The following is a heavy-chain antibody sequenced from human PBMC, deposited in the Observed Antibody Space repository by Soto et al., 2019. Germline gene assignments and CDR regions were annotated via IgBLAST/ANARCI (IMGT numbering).Heavy chain of an antibody. D-gene: IGHD3-3*01. CDR1: GGSVNGYY. J-gene: IGHJ5*02. Sequence: KPSETLSLTGAVYGGSVNGYYCNWIRQPPWKGLEWIGEINHTGGTHYNPSLKSRVTMSVDTSKNQFSLRLSSVTAADTAIYYCATRITVFGLLIPPFDPWGQGTQVAVSS. CDR2: INHTGGT. CDR3: ATRITVFGLLIPPFDP. V-gene: IGHV4-34*01.